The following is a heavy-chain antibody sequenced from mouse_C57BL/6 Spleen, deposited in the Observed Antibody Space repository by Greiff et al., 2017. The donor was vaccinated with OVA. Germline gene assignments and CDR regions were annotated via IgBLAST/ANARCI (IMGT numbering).Heavy chain of an antibody. J-gene: IGHJ1*03. D-gene: IGHD1-1*01. CDR1: GYSITSGYY. CDR3: AREYYGSSWYFDV. V-gene: IGHV3-6*01. Sequence: ESGPGLVKPSQSLSLTCSVSGYSITSGYYWNWIRPLPGTILEWLGYISNDGSNKYNPSLKNRISITRDTSKNQCFLELNSVTTEDTATYYCAREYYGSSWYFDVWGTGTTVTVSS. CDR2: ISNDGSN.